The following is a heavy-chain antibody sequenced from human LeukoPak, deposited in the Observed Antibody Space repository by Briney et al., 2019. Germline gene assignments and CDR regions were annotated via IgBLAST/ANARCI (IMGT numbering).Heavy chain of an antibody. V-gene: IGHV4-4*07. CDR2: IYTSGST. D-gene: IGHD6-19*01. CDR1: GGSISSYY. J-gene: IGHJ4*02. CDR3: ARSPDSSGWYGSNDY. Sequence: SETLSLTCSVSGGSISSYYWTWIRQPAGKGLEWIGRIYTSGSTNYNPSLKSRVSISVDTSKNQFSLNLRSVTAADTAVYYCARSPDSSGWYGSNDYWGQGTLVTVSS.